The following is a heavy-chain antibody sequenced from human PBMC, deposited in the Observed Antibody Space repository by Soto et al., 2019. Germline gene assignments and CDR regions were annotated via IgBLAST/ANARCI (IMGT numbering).Heavy chain of an antibody. V-gene: IGHV4-39*02. J-gene: IGHJ4*02. Sequence: HLQLQESGPGLVKPSDTLSLTCTVSDDSFNKKAYYWYWILQPPGKGLEWIGRISDSGDTYSTPSLRRRVILSLGTSHNLFYLSLNSVTAADSAVYYCARRRGYTPMVLDSWGQGTLVTVSS. CDR2: ISDSGDT. D-gene: IGHD3-10*01. CDR1: DDSFNKKAYY. CDR3: ARRRGYTPMVLDS.